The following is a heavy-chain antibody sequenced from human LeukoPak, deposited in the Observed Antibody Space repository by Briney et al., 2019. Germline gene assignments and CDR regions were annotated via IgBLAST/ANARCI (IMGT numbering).Heavy chain of an antibody. V-gene: IGHV4-39*01. CDR3: ARHPDIYLISY. D-gene: IGHD2-15*01. CDR1: GGSISSSSYY. J-gene: IGHJ4*02. CDR2: IYYSGST. Sequence: SETLSLTCTVSGGSISSSSYYWGWIRQPPGKGLEWIGSIYYSGSTYYNPSLKSRVTISVDTSKNQFSLKLSSVTAADTAVYYCARHPDIYLISYWGQGTLVTVSS.